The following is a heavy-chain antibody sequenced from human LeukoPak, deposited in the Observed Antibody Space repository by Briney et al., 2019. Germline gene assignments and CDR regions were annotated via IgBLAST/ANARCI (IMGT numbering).Heavy chain of an antibody. CDR1: GFTFSGYW. CDR2: VNSDGSRT. J-gene: IGHJ4*02. Sequence: GGSLRLSCAASGFTFSGYWIHWVRQAPVKGLEWVSRVNSDGSRTDYADSVKGRFTISRDNAKNTLYLHMHSLRPEDTAVYYCAREESGSYFSWSVGYFDYWGQGTLVTVSS. V-gene: IGHV3-74*01. CDR3: AREESGSYFSWSVGYFDY. D-gene: IGHD1-26*01.